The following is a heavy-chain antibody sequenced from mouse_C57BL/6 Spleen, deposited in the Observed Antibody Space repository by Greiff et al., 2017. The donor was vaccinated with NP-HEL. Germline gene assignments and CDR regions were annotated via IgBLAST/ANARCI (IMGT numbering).Heavy chain of an antibody. J-gene: IGHJ3*01. V-gene: IGHV1-69*01. CDR1: GYTFTSYW. CDR3: ARAGYYERFAY. Sequence: QVQLQQPGAELVMPGASVKLSCKASGYTFTSYWMHWVKQRPGQGLEWIGEIDPSDSYTNYNQKFKGKSTLTVDKSSSTAYMQLSSLTSEDSAVYYCARAGYYERFAYWGQGTLVTVSA. CDR2: IDPSDSYT. D-gene: IGHD2-3*01.